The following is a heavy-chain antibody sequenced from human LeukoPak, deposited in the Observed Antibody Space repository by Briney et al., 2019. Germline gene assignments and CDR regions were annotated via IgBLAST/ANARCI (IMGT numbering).Heavy chain of an antibody. CDR3: ARQGYDILTGYAWFFDL. D-gene: IGHD3-9*01. Sequence: SETLSLTCTASGGAISSYYWSWIRQPPGKGLEWIGDIYYSGSTNYNPSLKSRVTISVDTSKNQFSLKLSSVTAADTAVYYCARQGYDILTGYAWFFDLWGRGTLVTVSS. CDR1: GGAISSYY. CDR2: IYYSGST. J-gene: IGHJ2*01. V-gene: IGHV4-59*08.